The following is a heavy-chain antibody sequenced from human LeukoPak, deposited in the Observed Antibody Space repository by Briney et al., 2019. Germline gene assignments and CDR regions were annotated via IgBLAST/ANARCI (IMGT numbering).Heavy chain of an antibody. CDR1: GYTFTSYG. CDR2: ISAYNGNT. J-gene: IGHJ4*02. CDR3: ARGRGYCTNGVCSYYFDY. Sequence: APVKVSCKASGYTFTSYGISWVRQAPGQGLEWMGWISAYNGNTNYAQKLQGRVTMTTDTSASTAYMELRSLRSEDTAVYFCARGRGYCTNGVCSYYFDYWGQGTLVTVSS. V-gene: IGHV1-18*01. D-gene: IGHD2-8*01.